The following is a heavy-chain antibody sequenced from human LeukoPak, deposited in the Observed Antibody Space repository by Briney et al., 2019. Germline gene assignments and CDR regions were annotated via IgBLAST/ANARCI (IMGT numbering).Heavy chain of an antibody. CDR1: GGSFSCYY. J-gene: IGHJ4*02. CDR3: ARGKRSTTVVSKAQILDY. Sequence: PSETLSLTCAVYGGSFSCYYWSWIRQPPGKGLEWIEEINHSGSTNYNPSLKSRVTISVDTSKNQFSLKLSSVTAADTAVYYCARGKRSTTVVSKAQILDYWGQGTLVTVSS. V-gene: IGHV4-34*01. D-gene: IGHD4-23*01. CDR2: INHSGST.